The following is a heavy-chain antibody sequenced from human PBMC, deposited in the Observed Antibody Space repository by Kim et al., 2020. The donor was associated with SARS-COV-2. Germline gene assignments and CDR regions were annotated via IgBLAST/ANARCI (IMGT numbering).Heavy chain of an antibody. D-gene: IGHD6-13*01. Sequence: YKASLKSRVTISVDTCKNQFSLKLSTVTAADTAVYYCARSPVYSSSPFDYWGQGTLVTVSS. V-gene: IGHV4-59*01. J-gene: IGHJ4*02. CDR3: ARSPVYSSSPFDY.